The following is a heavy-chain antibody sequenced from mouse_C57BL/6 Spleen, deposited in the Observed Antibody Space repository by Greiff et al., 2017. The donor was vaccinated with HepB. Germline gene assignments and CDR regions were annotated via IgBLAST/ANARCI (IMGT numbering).Heavy chain of an antibody. V-gene: IGHV1-50*01. CDR2: IDPSDSYT. Sequence: QVQLQQPGAELVKPGASVKLSCKASGYTFTSYWMQWVKQRPGQGLEWIGEIDPSDSYTNYNQKFKGKATLTVDTSSSTAYMQLSSLTSEDSAVYYCARFTTVVAGDYWGKGTTLTVSS. J-gene: IGHJ2*01. CDR3: ARFTTVVAGDY. CDR1: GYTFTSYW. D-gene: IGHD1-1*01.